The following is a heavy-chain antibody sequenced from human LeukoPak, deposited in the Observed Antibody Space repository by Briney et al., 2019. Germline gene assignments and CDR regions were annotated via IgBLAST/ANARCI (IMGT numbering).Heavy chain of an antibody. Sequence: GASVKVSCKASGYTFTGYYMHWVRQAPGQGLEWMGRINPNSGGTNYAQKFQGRVTMTRDTYISTDYMELSRLRSDDTAVYYCARDLGLYGYCSGGSCYSEDYWGQGTLVTVSS. V-gene: IGHV1-2*06. J-gene: IGHJ4*02. CDR2: INPNSGGT. D-gene: IGHD2-15*01. CDR1: GYTFTGYY. CDR3: ARDLGLYGYCSGGSCYSEDY.